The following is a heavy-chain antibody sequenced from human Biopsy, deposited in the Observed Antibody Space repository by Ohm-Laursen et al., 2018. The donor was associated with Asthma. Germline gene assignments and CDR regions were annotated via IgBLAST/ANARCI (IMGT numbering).Heavy chain of an antibody. J-gene: IGHJ6*02. CDR2: VFWSGTT. Sequence: TLSLTCTVGGAYIESRDHHWSWIRQSPGTGLEWIGFVFWSGTTHYNRSLERRLSISIDTTRNEFSMTLRSVTAADTAVYFCARVASYGDLYFGIDVWGPGTTVSVS. D-gene: IGHD4-17*01. V-gene: IGHV4-30-4*01. CDR1: GAYIESRDHH. CDR3: ARVASYGDLYFGIDV.